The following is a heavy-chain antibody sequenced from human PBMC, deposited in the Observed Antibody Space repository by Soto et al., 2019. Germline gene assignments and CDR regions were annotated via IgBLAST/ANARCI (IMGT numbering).Heavy chain of an antibody. CDR2: INAGNGNA. CDR3: ARVLWFGELFGYFDY. D-gene: IGHD3-10*01. V-gene: IGHV1-3*01. J-gene: IGHJ4*02. CDR1: GYTFTNYG. Sequence: ASVKVSCKASGYTFTNYGISWVRQAPGQGLEWMGWINAGNGNAKYSQKFQGRVTITRDTSASTAYMELSSLRSEDTAVYYCARVLWFGELFGYFDYWGQGTLVTVSS.